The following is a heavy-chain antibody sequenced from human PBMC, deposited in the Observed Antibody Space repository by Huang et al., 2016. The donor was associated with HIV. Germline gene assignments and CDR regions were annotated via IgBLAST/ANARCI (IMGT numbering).Heavy chain of an antibody. Sequence: QVQLLQSGAEVKKPGSSVKVSCKASGGPFRRYSLAWVRQAPGQSLVGIAILMPVFESPNYAQKLQGRVRVTADESTSPVYMELRDLRPDDTAVYFCARGSLEYSVSSSLDYWGQGTHVTVSS. CDR3: ARGSLEYSVSSSLDY. CDR2: LMPVFESP. V-gene: IGHV1-69*13. CDR1: GGPFRRYS. J-gene: IGHJ4*02. D-gene: IGHD4-4*01.